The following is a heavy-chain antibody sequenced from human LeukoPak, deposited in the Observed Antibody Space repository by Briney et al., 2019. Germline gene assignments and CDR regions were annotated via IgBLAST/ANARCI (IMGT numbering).Heavy chain of an antibody. CDR2: VYYDGST. V-gene: IGHV4-59*08. J-gene: IGHJ4*02. CDR3: ATYTRHCSGGTCYSIDY. Sequence: SETLSLTCTVSRDSIRSYRWTWIRQPPGRGLEWIGYVYYDGSTNYNPSFRSRVTISLDASNNQFSLKLSSVTAADTATYYCATYTRHCSGGTCYSIDYWGQGTLVTVSS. D-gene: IGHD2-15*01. CDR1: RDSIRSYR.